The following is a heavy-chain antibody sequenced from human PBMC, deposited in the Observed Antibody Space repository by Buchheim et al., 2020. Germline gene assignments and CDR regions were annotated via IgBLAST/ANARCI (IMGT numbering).Heavy chain of an antibody. V-gene: IGHV2-70*15. CDR1: GFSLSTSGMC. D-gene: IGHD3-22*01. J-gene: IGHJ4*02. Sequence: QVTLRESGPALVKPTQTLTLTCTFSGFSLSTSGMCVSWIRQPPGKALEWLARIDWDDDKYYSTSLKTRLTISKDTSKNQVLLTMTNMDPVDTATYYCARILYESSGYYYDHYFFDYWGQGTL. CDR2: IDWDDDK. CDR3: ARILYESSGYYYDHYFFDY.